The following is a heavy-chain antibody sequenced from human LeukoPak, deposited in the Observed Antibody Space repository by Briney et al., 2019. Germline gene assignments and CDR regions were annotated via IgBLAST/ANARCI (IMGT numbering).Heavy chain of an antibody. CDR3: ARGSSYGFSMGY. V-gene: IGHV1-18*01. CDR1: GYTFTSYG. CDR2: ISTYNGDT. Sequence: AASVKVSCEASGYTFTSYGINWVRQAPGQGLEWMGWISTYNGDTNYAQKLQGRVTMTTDTSTSTAYMELRSLRSDDTAVYYCARGSSYGFSMGYWGQGTLVSVSS. J-gene: IGHJ4*02. D-gene: IGHD3-16*01.